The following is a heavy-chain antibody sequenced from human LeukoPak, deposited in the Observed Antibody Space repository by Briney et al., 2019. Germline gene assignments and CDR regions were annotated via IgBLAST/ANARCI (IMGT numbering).Heavy chain of an antibody. V-gene: IGHV4-39*01. CDR2: LYYSGST. CDR3: ARHTCRFWFDP. D-gene: IGHD2-2*01. Sequence: PSETLSRTCTVSGGSMSSSSYYWGWIRQPPGKGLEWLGSLYYSGSTYYNPSLKSRVTISVDTSKNQFSLRLSSVTAADTAVYYCARHTCRFWFDPWGQGTLVTVSS. CDR1: GGSMSSSSYY. J-gene: IGHJ5*02.